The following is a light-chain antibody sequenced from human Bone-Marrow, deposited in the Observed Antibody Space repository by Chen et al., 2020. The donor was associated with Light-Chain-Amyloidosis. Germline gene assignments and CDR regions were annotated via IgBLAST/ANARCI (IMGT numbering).Light chain of an antibody. CDR2: RDT. J-gene: IGLJ2*01. CDR3: QSADSSGTYEVI. Sequence: SYELPQPPSVSVSPGQTARITCSGDDLPTKYAYWYQQKPGQAPVLVIHRDTGRPSGISERLSGSSAGTTAKLTISGVQAEDEADYHCQSADSSGTYEVIFGGGTKLTVL. V-gene: IGLV3-25*03. CDR1: DLPTKY.